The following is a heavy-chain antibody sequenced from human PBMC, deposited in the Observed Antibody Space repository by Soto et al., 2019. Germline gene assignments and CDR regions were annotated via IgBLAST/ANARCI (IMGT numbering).Heavy chain of an antibody. CDR1: GGSISSGGYY. V-gene: IGHV4-31*03. CDR3: ARDPAP. CDR2: IYNSGST. J-gene: IGHJ5*02. Sequence: QVQLQESGPGLVKASQTLSLTCTVSGGSISSGGYYWSWIRQHPGKGLEWIGYIYNSGSTYYNPALKGRVTISAGTSKKQFSRKLSSVTAADTAVYYCARDPAPWGQGTLVTVSS.